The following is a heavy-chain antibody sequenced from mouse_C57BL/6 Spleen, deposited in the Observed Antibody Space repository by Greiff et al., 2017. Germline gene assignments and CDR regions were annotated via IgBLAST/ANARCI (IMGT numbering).Heavy chain of an antibody. J-gene: IGHJ2*01. Sequence: VQLQQPGAELVKPGASVKLSCKASGYTFTSYWMQWVKQRPGQGLEWIGEIDPSDSYTNYNQKFKGKATLTVDTSSSTAYMQLSSLTSEDSAVYYCARQYSNYVDYWGQGTTLTVSS. CDR2: IDPSDSYT. CDR3: ARQYSNYVDY. CDR1: GYTFTSYW. D-gene: IGHD2-5*01. V-gene: IGHV1-50*01.